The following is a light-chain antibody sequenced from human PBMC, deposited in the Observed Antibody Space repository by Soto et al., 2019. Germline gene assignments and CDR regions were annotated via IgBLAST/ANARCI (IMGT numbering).Light chain of an antibody. Sequence: ALTQPASVSGSPGQSITISCTGTSSDVGSDNLVSWYQQHPGKAPKFIIYEVSQRPAGVSYRFSGSKSGNTAYLTISGLQAEDEADYYCCPYAGSITYVFGTGTKVTVL. CDR1: SSDVGSDNL. CDR2: EVS. V-gene: IGLV2-23*02. CDR3: CPYAGSITYV. J-gene: IGLJ1*01.